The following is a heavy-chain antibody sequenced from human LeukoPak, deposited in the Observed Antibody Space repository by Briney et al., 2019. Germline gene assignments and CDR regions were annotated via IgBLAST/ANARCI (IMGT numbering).Heavy chain of an antibody. CDR1: RYIFTSYD. Sequence: ASVKVSCKASRYIFTSYDINWVRQATGQGLEGMGWMNPNSGNTGYAQKFQGRVTMTRNTSISTAYMELSSLRSEDTAVYYCASPMRPSAILNYGMDVWGQGTTVTVSS. D-gene: IGHD2-21*02. CDR2: MNPNSGNT. J-gene: IGHJ6*02. CDR3: ASPMRPSAILNYGMDV. V-gene: IGHV1-8*01.